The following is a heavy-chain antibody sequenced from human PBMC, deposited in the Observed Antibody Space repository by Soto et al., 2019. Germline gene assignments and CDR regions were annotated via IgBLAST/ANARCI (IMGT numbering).Heavy chain of an antibody. Sequence: QVQLVQSGDEVKKPGASVKVSCKASGYIFVNYGIAWVRHAPGQGLEWMGWISPYTGNTHSASKVQGRLTMTTDTPASTAYMVVGSLTSDDTAVYYCVMVDNYVTPTPQDVWGQGTTVTVSS. CDR1: GYIFVNYG. J-gene: IGHJ6*01. V-gene: IGHV1-18*01. D-gene: IGHD3-16*01. CDR3: VMVDNYVTPTPQDV. CDR2: ISPYTGNT.